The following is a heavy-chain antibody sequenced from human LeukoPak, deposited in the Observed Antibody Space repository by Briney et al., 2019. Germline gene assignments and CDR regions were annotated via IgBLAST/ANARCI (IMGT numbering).Heavy chain of an antibody. CDR3: ASGGYDYVWGSYRHQFDY. V-gene: IGHV1-18*01. Sequence: ASVKVSCKASGYTFTSYGISWVRQAPGQGLEWMGWISAYNGNTNYAQKLQGRVTMTTDTSTSTACMELRSLRSDDTAVYYCASGGYDYVWGSYRHQFDYWGQGTLVTVSS. CDR2: ISAYNGNT. D-gene: IGHD3-16*02. J-gene: IGHJ4*02. CDR1: GYTFTSYG.